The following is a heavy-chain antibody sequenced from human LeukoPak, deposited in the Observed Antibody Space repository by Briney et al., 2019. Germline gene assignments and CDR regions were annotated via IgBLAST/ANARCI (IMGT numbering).Heavy chain of an antibody. CDR3: ARDLVYSSGWYVGVYYYYYGMDV. CDR1: GGSISSYY. CDR2: IYYSGST. J-gene: IGHJ6*02. D-gene: IGHD6-19*01. V-gene: IGHV4-39*02. Sequence: SETLSLTCTVSGGSISSYYWGWIRQLPGKGLEWIGSIYYSGSTYYNPSLKSRVTISVDTSKNQFSLKLSSVTAADTAVYYCARDLVYSSGWYVGVYYYYYGMDVWGQGTTVTVSS.